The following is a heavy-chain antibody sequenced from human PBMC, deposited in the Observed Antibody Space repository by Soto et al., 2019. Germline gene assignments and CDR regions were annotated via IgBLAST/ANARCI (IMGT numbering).Heavy chain of an antibody. CDR2: ISSSGSTI. D-gene: IGHD4-17*01. CDR1: GFTFSSYE. J-gene: IGHJ4*02. CDR3: AREYDYGDRNDFDY. V-gene: IGHV3-48*03. Sequence: EVQLVESGGGLVQPGGSLRLSCAASGFTFSSYEMNWVRQAPGKGLEWVSYISSSGSTIYYADSVKGRFTISRDNAKNSLYLQMNSLRAEDTAVYYCAREYDYGDRNDFDYWGQGTLVTVSS.